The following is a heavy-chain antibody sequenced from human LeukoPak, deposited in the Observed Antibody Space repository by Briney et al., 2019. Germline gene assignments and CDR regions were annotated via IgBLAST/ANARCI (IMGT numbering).Heavy chain of an antibody. V-gene: IGHV1-2*02. Sequence: GASVKVSCKASGYTFTGYYMHWVRQAPGQGLEWMGWINPNSGGTNYAQKFQGRVTMTRDTSISTAYMELSRLRSDDTAVYYCARVGRYCSGGGCYGRAFDIWGQGTMVTVSS. CDR2: INPNSGGT. J-gene: IGHJ3*02. D-gene: IGHD2-15*01. CDR1: GYTFTGYY. CDR3: ARVGRYCSGGGCYGRAFDI.